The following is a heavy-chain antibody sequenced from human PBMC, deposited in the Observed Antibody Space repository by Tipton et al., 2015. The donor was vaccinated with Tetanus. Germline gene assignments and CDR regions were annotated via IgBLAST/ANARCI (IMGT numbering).Heavy chain of an antibody. Sequence: QLVQSGGGVVQPGRSLRLSCAASGFTFRSYGMHWVRQAPGKGLEWISYIGSFSRTINYADSVRGRFTTFRDNAKSSLYLQMSRLRAEDTAVYYCARVVRDYYYGMDVWGQGTTVTVSS. CDR2: IGSFSRTI. J-gene: IGHJ6*02. V-gene: IGHV3-48*01. D-gene: IGHD3-22*01. CDR1: GFTFRSYG. CDR3: ARVVRDYYYGMDV.